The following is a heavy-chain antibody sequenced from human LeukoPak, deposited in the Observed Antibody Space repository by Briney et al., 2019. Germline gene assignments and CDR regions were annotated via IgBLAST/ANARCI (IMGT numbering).Heavy chain of an antibody. CDR1: GVSISPCY. Sequence: SETLSLTCAVSGVSISPCYWAWIRQPPGKGLEWIGYIHTSGSNNQYPSLKSRVTISVDKSKNHFSLRLTSVTAADTAVYYCARLSAAVHLGAFDLWSQGTMVTVSS. D-gene: IGHD3-3*01. CDR3: ARLSAAVHLGAFDL. CDR2: IHTSGSN. V-gene: IGHV4-4*09. J-gene: IGHJ3*01.